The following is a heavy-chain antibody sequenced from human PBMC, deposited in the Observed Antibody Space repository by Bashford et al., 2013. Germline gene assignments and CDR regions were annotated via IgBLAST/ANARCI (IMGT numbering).Heavy chain of an antibody. V-gene: IGHV4-61*02. CDR2: IYTSGST. CDR1: GGSISSGNYY. D-gene: IGHD6-6*01. Sequence: SETLSLTCTVSGGSISSGNYYWTWIRQPAGKGLEWIGRIYTSGSTHYNPSLKSRVTISVDTSKNHFSLKLSSVTAADTAVYYCARSWGRIAARPNYYYYMDVWGKGTTVTVSS. J-gene: IGHJ6*03. CDR3: ARSWGRIAARPNYYYYMDV.